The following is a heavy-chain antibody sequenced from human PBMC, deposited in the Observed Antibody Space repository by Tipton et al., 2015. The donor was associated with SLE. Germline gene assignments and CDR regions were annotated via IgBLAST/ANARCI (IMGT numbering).Heavy chain of an antibody. CDR1: GDFISNVGYY. Sequence: TLSLTCTVSGDFISNVGYYWTWIRQFPGKGLEYIGSMYYNGRTDYCNPSLESRVSISLDTSKNQFSLKMSSVTAADTAVYYCARRDRWLRSPLYWGQGTLVTVSS. J-gene: IGHJ4*02. CDR2: MYYNGRTD. CDR3: ARRDRWLRSPLY. V-gene: IGHV4-31*03. D-gene: IGHD3-16*01.